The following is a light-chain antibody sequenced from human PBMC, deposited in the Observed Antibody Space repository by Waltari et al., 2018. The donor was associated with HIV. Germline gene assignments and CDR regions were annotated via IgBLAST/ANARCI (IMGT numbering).Light chain of an antibody. J-gene: IGKJ1*01. CDR2: KAS. CDR3: QQYNSYWK. V-gene: IGKV1-5*03. Sequence: DIQMTQSPSTLSASVGDRVPITCRASQSISSWLAWYQQKPGKAPKLLIYKASSLESGVPSRFSGSGSGTEFTLTISSLQPDDFATYYCQQYNSYWKFGQGTKVEIK. CDR1: QSISSW.